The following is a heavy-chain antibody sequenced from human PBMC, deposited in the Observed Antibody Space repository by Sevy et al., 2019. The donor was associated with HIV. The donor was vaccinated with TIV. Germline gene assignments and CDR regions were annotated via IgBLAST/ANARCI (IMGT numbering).Heavy chain of an antibody. CDR2: ISDDGSNK. V-gene: IGHV3-30-3*01. CDR3: ARDQYYDSSGSPYFDY. D-gene: IGHD3-22*01. J-gene: IGHJ4*02. Sequence: GGSLRLSCAASGFSFSSYAMHWVRQAPGKGLEWVAVISDDGSNKYYADSVKGRFTISRDNSKNTLYLQMNSLRAEDTAVYYCARDQYYDSSGSPYFDYWGQGALVTVSS. CDR1: GFSFSSYA.